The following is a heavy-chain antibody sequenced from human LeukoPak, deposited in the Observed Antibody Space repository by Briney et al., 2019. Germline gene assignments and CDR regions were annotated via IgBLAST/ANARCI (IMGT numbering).Heavy chain of an antibody. CDR1: GFTFSSYG. J-gene: IGHJ4*02. CDR3: ARDNYYYDSSIYPFDY. D-gene: IGHD3-22*01. CDR2: INTDGSSI. V-gene: IGHV3-74*01. Sequence: GGSLRLSCAASGFTFSSYGMHWVRQAPGKGPVWVSRINTDGSSINYADSVKGRFTISRDNAKNTLFLQMNSLRVEDTAVYFCARDNYYYDSSIYPFDYWGQGTLVTVSS.